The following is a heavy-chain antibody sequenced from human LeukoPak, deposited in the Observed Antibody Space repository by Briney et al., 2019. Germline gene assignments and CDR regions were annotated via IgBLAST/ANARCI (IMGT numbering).Heavy chain of an antibody. CDR3: AKDHRVGAAPTDAFDI. J-gene: IGHJ3*02. CDR2: ISYDGSNK. CDR1: GFTFSSYG. V-gene: IGHV3-30*18. D-gene: IGHD1-26*01. Sequence: PGGSLRLSCAASGFTFSSYGMHWVRQAPGKGLEWVAVISYDGSNKYYADSVKGRFTISRDNSKNTLYLQMNSLRAEDTAVYYCAKDHRVGAAPTDAFDIWGQGTMVTVSS.